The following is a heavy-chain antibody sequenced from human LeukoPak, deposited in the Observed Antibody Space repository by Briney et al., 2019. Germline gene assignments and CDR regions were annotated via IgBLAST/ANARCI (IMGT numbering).Heavy chain of an antibody. CDR3: AKASYSVSGSYSVAIDC. CDR2: LSGRGDNT. J-gene: IGHJ4*02. D-gene: IGHD3-10*01. CDR1: GFTFSKYA. V-gene: IGHV3-23*01. Sequence: GGSLRLSCAASGFTFSKYAMTWVRQAPGGGLGWVASLSGRGDNTFYADSWEGWFTISRDTSENTLQIEMNSVRAAETAVYVCAKASYSVSGSYSVAIDCWGQGTLVTVSS.